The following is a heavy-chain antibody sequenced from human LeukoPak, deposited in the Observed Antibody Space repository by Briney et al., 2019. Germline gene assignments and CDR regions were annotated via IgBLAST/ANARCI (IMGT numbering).Heavy chain of an antibody. Sequence: PSETLSLTCTVSGGPISSSSYYWGWIRQPPGKGLEWIGSIYYSGSTYYNPSLKSRVTISVDTSKNQFSLKLSSVTAADTAVYYCARSLRVPRYYYYMDVWGKGTTVTVSS. V-gene: IGHV4-39*01. CDR2: IYYSGST. CDR1: GGPISSSSYY. CDR3: ARSLRVPRYYYYMDV. J-gene: IGHJ6*03.